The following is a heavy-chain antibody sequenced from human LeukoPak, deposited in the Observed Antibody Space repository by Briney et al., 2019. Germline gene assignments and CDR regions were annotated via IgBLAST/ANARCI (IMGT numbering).Heavy chain of an antibody. CDR3: AREDYRSGSVDY. J-gene: IGHJ4*02. Sequence: PSGTLSLTCGVSGGSITSTNYWTWVRQPPGKGLEWIGEIYHSGSTNYNPSLKSRVTISVDKSKNQFSLKLSSVTAADTAVYYCAREDYRSGSVDYWGQGTLVTVSS. CDR2: IYHSGST. D-gene: IGHD3-10*01. CDR1: GGSITSTNY. V-gene: IGHV4-4*02.